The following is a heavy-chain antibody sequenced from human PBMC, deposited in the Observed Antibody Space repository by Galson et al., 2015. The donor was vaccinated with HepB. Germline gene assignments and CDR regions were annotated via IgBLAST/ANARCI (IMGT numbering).Heavy chain of an antibody. CDR3: ARDWGKAVAGTWWFDP. Sequence: SLRLSCAASRFTFSNYNMNWVRQPPGKGLEWVASISSNSDYIYYADSVKGRFTISRDNAKNSLYLQMNGLRAEDTAIYYCARDWGKAVAGTWWFDPWGQGTLVTVS. CDR2: ISSNSDYI. D-gene: IGHD6-19*01. V-gene: IGHV3-21*01. J-gene: IGHJ5*02. CDR1: RFTFSNYN.